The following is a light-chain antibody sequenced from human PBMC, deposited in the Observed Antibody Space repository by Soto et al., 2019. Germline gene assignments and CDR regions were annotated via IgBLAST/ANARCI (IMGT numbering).Light chain of an antibody. CDR1: SSDVGGYDY. Sequence: QAVVTQPASVSGSPGQSITIACTGTSSDVGGYDYVSWFQQNPRKAPKLIIFEVSNRPSGVSYRFSGSKSGNTASLAISGLEAEDEATYYCSSYSSSSTLVFGTGTKVTVL. J-gene: IGLJ1*01. CDR3: SSYSSSSTLV. V-gene: IGLV2-14*01. CDR2: EVS.